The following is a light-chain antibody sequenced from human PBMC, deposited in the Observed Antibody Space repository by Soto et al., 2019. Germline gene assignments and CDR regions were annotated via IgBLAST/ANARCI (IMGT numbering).Light chain of an antibody. CDR1: QSISTW. V-gene: IGKV1-5*03. J-gene: IGKJ1*01. Sequence: DIQMTQSPSTLSASVGDRVTITCRASQSISTWLAWYQQKPGKAPKLLIYKASSLEGGVPLRFSGSGSGTEFTLTSSSLQHDDFANYYCQQYLNRWTFGQGTKVEIK. CDR2: KAS. CDR3: QQYLNRWT.